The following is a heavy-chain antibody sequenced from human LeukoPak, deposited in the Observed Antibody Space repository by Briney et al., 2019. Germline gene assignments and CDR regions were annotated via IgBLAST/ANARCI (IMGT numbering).Heavy chain of an antibody. J-gene: IGHJ4*02. CDR3: ARGDDYYDSSGLY. CDR2: IYYSGST. CDR1: AGSISSSSYY. Sequence: SETLSLTCTVSAGSISSSSYYWGWIRQPPGKGLEWIGSIYYSGSTYYNPSLESRVTISVDTSKNQFSLKLSSLTAADTAVYYCARGDDYYDSSGLYWGQGTLVTVSS. D-gene: IGHD3-22*01. V-gene: IGHV4-39*01.